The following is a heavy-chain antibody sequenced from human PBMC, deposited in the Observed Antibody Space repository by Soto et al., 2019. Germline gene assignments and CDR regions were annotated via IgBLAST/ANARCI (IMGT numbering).Heavy chain of an antibody. Sequence: SETLSLTCTVSGGTISSYYWSWIRQPPGKGLEWIGYIYYSGSTNYNPSLKSRVTISVDTSKNQFSLKLTSVTAADTAVYYCARDRGSGWLTFDYWGQGTLVTVSS. CDR2: IYYSGST. J-gene: IGHJ4*02. D-gene: IGHD6-19*01. CDR3: ARDRGSGWLTFDY. V-gene: IGHV4-59*01. CDR1: GGTISSYY.